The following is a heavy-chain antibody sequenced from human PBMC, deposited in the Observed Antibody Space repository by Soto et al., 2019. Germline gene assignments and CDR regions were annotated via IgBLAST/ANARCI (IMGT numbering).Heavy chain of an antibody. Sequence: PGGSLRLSCAASGFTFSSYWMHWVRQAPGKGLVWVSRINGDGSSTTYADSVKGRFTISGDNAKNKLYLQMNSLRAEDTAVYYCARGNSGWYYFDYWGQGTLVTVSS. J-gene: IGHJ4*02. CDR1: GFTFSSYW. CDR3: ARGNSGWYYFDY. D-gene: IGHD6-19*01. V-gene: IGHV3-74*01. CDR2: INGDGSST.